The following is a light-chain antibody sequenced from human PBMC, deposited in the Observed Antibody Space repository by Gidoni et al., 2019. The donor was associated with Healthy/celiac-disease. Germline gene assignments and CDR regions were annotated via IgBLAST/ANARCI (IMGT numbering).Light chain of an antibody. CDR3: QQYNNWPPDT. Sequence: EIVMKQSPATLSVSPGERATLSCSARQSVSSNLAWYQQKPGQAPRLLIYGASTRATGIPARFSGSGSGTEFTLTISSLQAEDFAVYYCQQYNNWPPDTFXQXTKLXIK. CDR1: QSVSSN. CDR2: GAS. V-gene: IGKV3-15*01. J-gene: IGKJ2*01.